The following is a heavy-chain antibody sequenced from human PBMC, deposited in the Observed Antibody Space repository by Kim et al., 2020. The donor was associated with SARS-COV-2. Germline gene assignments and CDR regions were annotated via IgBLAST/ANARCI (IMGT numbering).Heavy chain of an antibody. CDR3: ASRPGYSSGWAYYYYGMDV. CDR1: GGSFSGYY. CDR2: INHSGST. Sequence: SETLSLTCAVYGGSFSGYYWSWIRQPPGKGLEWIGEINHSGSTNYNPSLKSRVTISVDTSKNQFSLKLSSGTAADTAVYYCASRPGYSSGWAYYYYGMDVWGQGTTVTVSS. D-gene: IGHD6-19*01. V-gene: IGHV4-34*01. J-gene: IGHJ6*02.